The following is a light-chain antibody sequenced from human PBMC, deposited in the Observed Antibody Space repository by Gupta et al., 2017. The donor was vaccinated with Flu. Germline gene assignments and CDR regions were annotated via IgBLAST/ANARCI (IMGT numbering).Light chain of an antibody. CDR2: DDS. J-gene: IGLJ3*02. V-gene: IGLV3-21*02. CDR1: RS. CDR3: QVWDSSSDHRWV. Sequence: RSVHSDEQKQCQAPVVGVYDDSERPSGNPERFSGSTSENTATVTISRVEAGEEAGYYCQVWDSSSDHRWVFGGGTKLTVL.